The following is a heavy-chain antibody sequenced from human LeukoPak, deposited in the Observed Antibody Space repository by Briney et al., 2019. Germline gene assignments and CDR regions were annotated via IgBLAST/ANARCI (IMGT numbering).Heavy chain of an antibody. CDR1: GGSISSGSYY. J-gene: IGHJ4*02. Sequence: SETLSLTCTVSGGSISSGSYYWSWIRQPPGKGLEWIGYIYYSGSTNYNPSLKSRVTISVDTSKNQFSLKLSSVTAADTAVYYCAETVHYSHPFDYWGQGTLVTDSS. CDR3: AETVHYSHPFDY. CDR2: IYYSGST. D-gene: IGHD4-11*01. V-gene: IGHV4-61*01.